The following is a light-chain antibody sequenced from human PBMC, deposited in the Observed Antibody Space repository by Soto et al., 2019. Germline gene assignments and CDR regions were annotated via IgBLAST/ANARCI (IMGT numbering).Light chain of an antibody. CDR2: AAS. V-gene: IGKV3-20*01. J-gene: IGKJ1*01. Sequence: IWFAQSPFSLSLSPGARATLSCRASQSVSSSYLAWYQQKPGQAPSLLIYAASNRAAGIPDRFSGSGSGTDFTLTISRLEPEDFAVYYCQQYGSSTPWSFGQGTKVDIK. CDR3: QQYGSSTPWS. CDR1: QSVSSSY.